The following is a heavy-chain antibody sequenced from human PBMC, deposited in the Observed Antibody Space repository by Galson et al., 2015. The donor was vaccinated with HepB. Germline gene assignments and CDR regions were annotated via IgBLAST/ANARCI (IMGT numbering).Heavy chain of an antibody. CDR1: GGTFSSYA. CDR3: ARQPAPHDYGDYVSAFDI. D-gene: IGHD4-17*01. J-gene: IGHJ3*02. Sequence: SVKVSCKASGGTFSSYAISWVRQAPGQGLEWMGGIIPIFGTANYAQKFQGRVTITADESTSTAYMELSSLRSEDTAVYYCARQPAPHDYGDYVSAFDIWGQGTMVTVSS. V-gene: IGHV1-69*13. CDR2: IIPIFGTA.